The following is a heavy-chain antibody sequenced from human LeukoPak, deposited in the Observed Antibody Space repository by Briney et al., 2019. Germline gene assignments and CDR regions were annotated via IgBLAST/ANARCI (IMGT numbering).Heavy chain of an antibody. J-gene: IGHJ4*02. CDR1: GGSISSSSYY. CDR3: ARVPPVIGSYDY. CDR2: IYYSGST. Sequence: PSETLSLTCTISGGSISSSSYYWGWIRQPPGKGLEWIGSIYYSGSTYYNPSLKSRVTISVDTSKNQFSLKLSSVTAADTAVYYCARVPPVIGSYDYWGQGTLVTVSS. D-gene: IGHD2/OR15-2a*01. V-gene: IGHV4-39*07.